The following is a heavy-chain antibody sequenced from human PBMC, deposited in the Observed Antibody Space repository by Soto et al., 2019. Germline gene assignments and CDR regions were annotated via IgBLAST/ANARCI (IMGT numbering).Heavy chain of an antibody. Sequence: QITLKESGPTLVKPTQTLTLTCTFSGFSLSTSGVGVGWIRQPPGKALEWLALIYWDDDKRYSPSLKSRLTITKDTSKNQVVLTMTTMDPVDTATYYCAHVYGGYDNFAYWGQGTLVTVSS. CDR1: GFSLSTSGVG. CDR2: IYWDDDK. D-gene: IGHD5-12*01. V-gene: IGHV2-5*02. CDR3: AHVYGGYDNFAY. J-gene: IGHJ4*02.